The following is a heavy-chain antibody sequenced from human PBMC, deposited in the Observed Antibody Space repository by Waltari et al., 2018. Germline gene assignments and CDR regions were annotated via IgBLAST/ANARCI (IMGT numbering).Heavy chain of an antibody. Sequence: QVQLVQSGAEVKKPGASVKVSCKASGYTFTAYYVIWVRQAPGQGLEWMGGINPNTGGTNEAQNCQGRVTMTRDKSTSTAYMELNSLKSDDTAVYYCARDRPFDPWGQGTLITVSS. CDR3: ARDRPFDP. V-gene: IGHV1-2*02. CDR2: INPNTGGT. CDR1: GYTFTAYY. J-gene: IGHJ5*02.